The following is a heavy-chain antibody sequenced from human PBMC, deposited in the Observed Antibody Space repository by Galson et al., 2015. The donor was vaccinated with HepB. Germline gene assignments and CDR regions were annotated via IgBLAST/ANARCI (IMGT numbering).Heavy chain of an antibody. Sequence: SVKVSCKASGGTFSSYAISWVRQAPGQGLEWMGGIIPIFGTANYAQKFQGRVTITADESTSTAYMELSSLRSEDTAVYYCARAPTGGSGSYYYYYMDVWGKGTTVTVSS. J-gene: IGHJ6*03. D-gene: IGHD3-10*01. CDR2: IIPIFGTA. CDR1: GGTFSSYA. V-gene: IGHV1-69*13. CDR3: ARAPTGGSGSYYYYYMDV.